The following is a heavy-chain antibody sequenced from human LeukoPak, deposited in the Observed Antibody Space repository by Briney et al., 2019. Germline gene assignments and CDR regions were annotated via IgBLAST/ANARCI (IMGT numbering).Heavy chain of an antibody. CDR3: AKEHFGEFSYGMDV. V-gene: IGHV1-69*01. CDR2: IIPIFGTA. CDR1: GGTFSSYA. J-gene: IGHJ6*02. D-gene: IGHD3-10*01. Sequence: SVKVSCKASGGTFSSYAISWVRQAPGQGLEWMGGIIPIFGTANYAQKFQGRVTITADESTSTAYMELSSLRSEDTAVYYCAKEHFGEFSYGMDVWGQGTTVTVSS.